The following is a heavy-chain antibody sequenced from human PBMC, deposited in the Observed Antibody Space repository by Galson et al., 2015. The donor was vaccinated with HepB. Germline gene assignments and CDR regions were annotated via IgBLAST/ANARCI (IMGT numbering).Heavy chain of an antibody. Sequence: SLRLSCAASGFTFSSYSMNWVRQAPGKGLEWVSSISSSSSYIYYADSVKCRFTISRDNAKNSLYLQMNSLRGEDTAVYYCARRGYSGYDRGTNYYYYYYMDVWGKGTTVTVSS. CDR3: ARRGYSGYDRGTNYYYYYYMDV. D-gene: IGHD5-12*01. CDR2: ISSSSSYI. CDR1: GFTFSSYS. V-gene: IGHV3-21*01. J-gene: IGHJ6*03.